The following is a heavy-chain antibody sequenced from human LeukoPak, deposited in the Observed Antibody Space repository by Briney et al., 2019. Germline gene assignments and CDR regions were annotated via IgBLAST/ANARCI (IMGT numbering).Heavy chain of an antibody. CDR2: INSDGSSI. D-gene: IGHD6-19*01. CDR3: AGAVAGTYFDY. J-gene: IGHJ4*02. CDR1: GFTFSSYW. V-gene: IGHV3-74*01. Sequence: GGSLRLSCAASGFTFSSYWMHWVRQAPGKGLVWVSRINSDGSSISYADSVKGRFTISRDNAKNTLYLQMNSLRAEDTAVYYCAGAVAGTYFDYWGQGTLVIVSS.